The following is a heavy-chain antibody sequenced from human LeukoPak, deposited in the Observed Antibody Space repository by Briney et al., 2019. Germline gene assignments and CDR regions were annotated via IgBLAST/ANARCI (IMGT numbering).Heavy chain of an antibody. J-gene: IGHJ6*02. D-gene: IGHD2-2*01. CDR1: GFTVSSNY. CDR2: IYSGGST. Sequence: GGSLRLSCAASGFTVSSNYMSWARQAPGKGLEWVSVIYSGGSTYYADSVKGRFTISRDNSKNTLYLQMNSLRAEDTAVYYRARDDIVVVPAAPYYGMDVWGQGTTVTVSS. V-gene: IGHV3-66*02. CDR3: ARDDIVVVPAAPYYGMDV.